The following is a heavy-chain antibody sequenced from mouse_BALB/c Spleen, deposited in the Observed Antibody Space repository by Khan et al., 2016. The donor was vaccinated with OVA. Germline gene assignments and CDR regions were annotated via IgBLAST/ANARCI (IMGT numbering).Heavy chain of an antibody. J-gene: IGHJ2*01. D-gene: IGHD1-1*01. V-gene: IGHV1-20*02. CDR2: INPHIGET. CDR3: AEKDGSDFDY. Sequence: EVQLQESGPELVKPGASVKISCKASGYSFTGYFMNWVMQSHGKSLEWIGRINPHIGETLYNQKFKGKATLTVDESSRTAHMELRSLASEDSAVYYCAEKDGSDFDYWGQGTTLTVSS. CDR1: GYSFTGYF.